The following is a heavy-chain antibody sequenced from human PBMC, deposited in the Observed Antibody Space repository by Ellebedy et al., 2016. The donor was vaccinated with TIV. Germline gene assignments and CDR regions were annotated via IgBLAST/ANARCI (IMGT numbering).Heavy chain of an antibody. CDR3: ARRNGVYGDYPGQFDY. V-gene: IGHV4-39*01. J-gene: IGHJ4*02. CDR2: IYYSGST. D-gene: IGHD4-17*01. CDR1: GGSISSSNYY. Sequence: MPSETLSLTCTVSGGSISSSNYYWGWIRQPPGKGLEWIGSIYYSGSTYYNPSLKSRVTISVDTSKSQFSLKLSSVTAADTAVYYCARRNGVYGDYPGQFDYWGQGTLVTVSS.